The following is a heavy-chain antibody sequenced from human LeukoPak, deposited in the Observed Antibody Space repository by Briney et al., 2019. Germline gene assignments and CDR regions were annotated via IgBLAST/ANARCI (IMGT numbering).Heavy chain of an antibody. CDR3: AKIPKSQWLVTPGYYYYGMDV. D-gene: IGHD6-19*01. V-gene: IGHV1-2*06. CDR2: INPDAGDT. J-gene: IGHJ6*02. CDR1: GYSFTDYF. Sequence: GASVKVSCKASGYSFTDYFLYWVRQAPGQGLEWMGRINPDAGDTNYAQTFQGRITMTRDTSISTAYMELSSLKSDDTAVYYCAKIPKSQWLVTPGYYYYGMDVWGQGTTVTVSS.